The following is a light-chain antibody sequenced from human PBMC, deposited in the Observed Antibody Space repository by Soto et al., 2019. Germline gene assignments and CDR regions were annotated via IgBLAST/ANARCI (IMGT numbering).Light chain of an antibody. CDR1: QTIDSW. CDR2: KAS. V-gene: IGKV1-5*03. CDR3: QQYHIYSGT. J-gene: IGKJ1*01. Sequence: DIQMPQSPSTLSASVGDRVTITCRASQTIDSWLAWYQQRPGKPPNLLIYKASTLASGVPSRFSASGSGTEFTLTINSLQPDDFATYYCQQYHIYSGTFGQGTKVDNK.